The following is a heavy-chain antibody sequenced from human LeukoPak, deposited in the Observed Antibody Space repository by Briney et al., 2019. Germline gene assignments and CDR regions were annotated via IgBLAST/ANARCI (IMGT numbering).Heavy chain of an antibody. CDR1: GGTFSSYA. CDR2: IIPILGIA. D-gene: IGHD3-22*01. J-gene: IGHJ4*02. Sequence: SVKVSCKASGGTFSSYAISWVRQAPGQGLEWMGRIIPILGIANYAQKFQGRVTITADKSTSTAYMELSSLRSEDTAVYYCAREGYYDSSGYWLFDYWSQGTLVTVSS. V-gene: IGHV1-69*04. CDR3: AREGYYDSSGYWLFDY.